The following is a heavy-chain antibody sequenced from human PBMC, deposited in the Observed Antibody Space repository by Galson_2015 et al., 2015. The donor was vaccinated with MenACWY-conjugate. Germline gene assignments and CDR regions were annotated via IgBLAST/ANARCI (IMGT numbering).Heavy chain of an antibody. V-gene: IGHV4-38-2*02. J-gene: IGHJ4*02. CDR1: GYSISSGSF. D-gene: IGHD3-10*01. Sequence: SETLSLTCTVSGYSISSGSFWAWIRQTPGKGLEWLGTTHHTGGTYYNPSLENRVTISLDTSKNQVSLRLNSVTAADSAVYYCARRVRRLTKPFDSWGQGLLVTVSS. CDR2: THHTGGT. CDR3: ARRVRRLTKPFDS.